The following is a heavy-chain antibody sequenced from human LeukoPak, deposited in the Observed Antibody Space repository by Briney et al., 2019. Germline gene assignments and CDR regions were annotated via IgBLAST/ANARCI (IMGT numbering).Heavy chain of an antibody. V-gene: IGHV3-66*01. J-gene: IGHJ4*02. CDR1: GFTVSDNF. Sequence: GGSLRLSCAASGFTVSDNFMSRVRQAPGKGLEWVSVIYRGGSIYYADSVTGRFTISRDRSKNTLYLQMNSLRAEDTAVYYCARGWGGSDFWGQGTLVTVSS. D-gene: IGHD7-27*01. CDR3: ARGWGGSDF. CDR2: IYRGGSI.